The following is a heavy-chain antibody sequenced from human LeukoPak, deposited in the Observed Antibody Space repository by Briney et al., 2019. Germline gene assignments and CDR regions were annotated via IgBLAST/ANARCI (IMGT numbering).Heavy chain of an antibody. J-gene: IGHJ3*02. CDR1: GYSISSGYY. Sequence: SETLSLTCTVSGYSISSGYYWGWIRQPPGKGLEWIGRIYHSGSTYYNPSLKSRVTISVDTFKNQFSLKLSSVTAADTAVYYCARTCSGGSCYGAFDIWGQGTMVTVSS. V-gene: IGHV4-38-2*02. CDR3: ARTCSGGSCYGAFDI. CDR2: IYHSGST. D-gene: IGHD2-15*01.